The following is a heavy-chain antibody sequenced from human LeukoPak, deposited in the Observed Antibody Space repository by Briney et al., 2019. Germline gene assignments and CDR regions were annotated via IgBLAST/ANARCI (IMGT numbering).Heavy chain of an antibody. V-gene: IGHV3-20*04. D-gene: IGHD5-18*01. J-gene: IGHJ4*02. CDR1: GFTFDDYG. CDR3: ASDSWGYSYAGSN. Sequence: GGSLRLSXAASGFTFDDYGMSWVRQAPGKGVEWVSGINWNGGSTGYADSVKGRFTISRDNAKNSLYLQMNSLRAEDTALYYCASDSWGYSYAGSNWGQGTLVTVSS. CDR2: INWNGGST.